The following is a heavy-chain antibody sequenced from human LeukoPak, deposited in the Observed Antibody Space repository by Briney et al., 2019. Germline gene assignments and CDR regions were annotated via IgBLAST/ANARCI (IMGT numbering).Heavy chain of an antibody. D-gene: IGHD3-22*01. CDR1: GFTSSIAW. CDR3: AAVGEWLSNAFNL. CDR2: IKSKGDGETR. Sequence: GGSLRLSCAASGFTSSIAWMSWVRQARGKCLEWVGRIKSKGDGETRDYAAPVKDRFIISRDDSKNMLYLQMNSLKTEDTAIYYCAAVGEWLSNAFNLWGQGTMVTVSA. V-gene: IGHV3-15*01. J-gene: IGHJ3*01.